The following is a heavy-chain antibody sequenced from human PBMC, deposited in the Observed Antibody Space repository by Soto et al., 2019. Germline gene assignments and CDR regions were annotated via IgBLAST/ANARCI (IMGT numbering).Heavy chain of an antibody. J-gene: IGHJ4*02. V-gene: IGHV3-23*02. CDR2: IRNDGGSM. D-gene: IGHD3-3*01. CDR3: VRDRYTMSDFVSAFSSD. CDR1: GFTFSSSP. Sequence: EVQLVQSGGGLVQPGGSLRLSCAASGFTFSSSPMSWVRQVPGKVLEWISAIRNDGGSMYYVESVKGRFTISRDNSKNTLSLRMKNLRAEDTAIYYCVRDRYTMSDFVSAFSSDWGQGALFIVSS.